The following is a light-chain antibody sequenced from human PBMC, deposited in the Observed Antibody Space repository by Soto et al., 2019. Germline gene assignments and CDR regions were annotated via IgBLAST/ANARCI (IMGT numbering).Light chain of an antibody. CDR3: QQYGRSPST. Sequence: EIVLTQSPGTLSLSPGERATLSCRASQSVYRNFLAWYQQKPGQAPRLLIYGASSRPTGSPDRFSGSGSGTDFSLISSRLEPEDFAVYYCQQYGRSPSTFGPGTKVHIK. CDR2: GAS. CDR1: QSVYRNF. V-gene: IGKV3-20*01. J-gene: IGKJ3*01.